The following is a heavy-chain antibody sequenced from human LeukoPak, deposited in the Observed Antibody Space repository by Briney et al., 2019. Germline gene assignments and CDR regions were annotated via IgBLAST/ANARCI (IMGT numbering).Heavy chain of an antibody. CDR1: GGSISSYY. J-gene: IGHJ3*02. CDR2: IYYSGST. CDR3: ARIRYFDWSPDAFDI. D-gene: IGHD3-9*01. Sequence: KPSETLSLTCTVSGGSISSYYLSWIRQPPGKGLEWIGYIYYSGSTNYNPSLKSRVTISVDTSKNQFSLKLSSVTAADTAVYYCARIRYFDWSPDAFDIWGQGTMVTVSS. V-gene: IGHV4-59*01.